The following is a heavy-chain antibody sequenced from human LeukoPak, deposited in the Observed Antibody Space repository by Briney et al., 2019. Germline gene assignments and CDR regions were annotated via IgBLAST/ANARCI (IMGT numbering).Heavy chain of an antibody. CDR3: ARASTTVTTSGAFDI. Sequence: ASVKVSCKASGYTFTGYYMHWVRQAPGQGLEWMGWINPNSGGTNYAQKFQGRVTMTRDTSISTAYMELSRLRSDDTAVYYYARASTTVTTSGAFDIWGQGTMVTVSS. V-gene: IGHV1-2*02. CDR2: INPNSGGT. CDR1: GYTFTGYY. D-gene: IGHD4-17*01. J-gene: IGHJ3*02.